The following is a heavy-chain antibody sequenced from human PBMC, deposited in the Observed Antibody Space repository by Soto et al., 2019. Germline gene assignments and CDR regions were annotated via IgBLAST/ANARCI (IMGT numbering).Heavy chain of an antibody. Sequence: EVQLVESGGGLVKPGGSLRLSCAASGFTFSTYSMNWVRQAPGKGLEWVSSISGSSIYIYYADSVKGRFTISRDNTKNSLYLQMNNLRAEDTAVYYCARDLGYSYGRCLDYWGQGTLVIVSS. D-gene: IGHD5-18*01. CDR1: GFTFSTYS. CDR2: ISGSSIYI. CDR3: ARDLGYSYGRCLDY. V-gene: IGHV3-21*01. J-gene: IGHJ4*02.